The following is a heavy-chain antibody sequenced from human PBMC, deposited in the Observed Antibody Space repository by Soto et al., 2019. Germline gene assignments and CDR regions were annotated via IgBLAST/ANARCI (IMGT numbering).Heavy chain of an antibody. CDR2: IYYSGST. V-gene: IGHV4-59*01. Sequence: PSETLSLTCTVSGGSISSYYWSWIRQPPGKGLEWIGYIYYSGSTNYNPSLKSRVTISVDTSKNQFSLKLSSVTAADTAVYYCARAGAGSSNHYGMAVWGQGTTVTVSS. CDR1: GGSISSYY. CDR3: ARAGAGSSNHYGMAV. J-gene: IGHJ6*02. D-gene: IGHD1-26*01.